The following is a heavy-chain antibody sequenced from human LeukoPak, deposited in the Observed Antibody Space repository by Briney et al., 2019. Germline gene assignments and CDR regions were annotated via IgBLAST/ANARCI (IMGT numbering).Heavy chain of an antibody. V-gene: IGHV5-51*01. CDR3: ARHGLGGCSGGRCFTSFHYYGMDV. Sequence: WASLEISRNGYGYHSSDYWIGWVRQMPGKGLEWRGIIFPGYCYTKFSQSFQGQVTISVDKSLSTAYLQWTSLRASDTAIYYCARHGLGGCSGGRCFTSFHYYGMDVWGQGTTVTVSS. D-gene: IGHD2-15*01. CDR2: IFPGYCYT. CDR1: GYHSSDYW. J-gene: IGHJ6*02.